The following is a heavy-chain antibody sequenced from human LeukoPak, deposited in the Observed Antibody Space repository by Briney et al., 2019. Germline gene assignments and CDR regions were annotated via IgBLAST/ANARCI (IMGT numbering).Heavy chain of an antibody. V-gene: IGHV1-69*13. D-gene: IGHD3-3*01. CDR3: ARVPFWSGSPFDY. CDR2: IIPIFGTA. J-gene: IGHJ4*02. Sequence: SVKVSCKASGGTFSSYDISWVRQAPGQGLEWMGGIIPIFGTANYAQKFQGRVTITADESTSTAYMELSSLRSEDTAVYYCARVPFWSGSPFDYWGQGTLVTVSS. CDR1: GGTFSSYD.